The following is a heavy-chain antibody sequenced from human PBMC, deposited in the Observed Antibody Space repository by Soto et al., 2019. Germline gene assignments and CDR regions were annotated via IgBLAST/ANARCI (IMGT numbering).Heavy chain of an antibody. D-gene: IGHD3-22*01. V-gene: IGHV1-69*13. Sequence: SVKVSCKASGGTFSSYAISWVRQAPGQGLERMGGIIPIFGTANYAQKFQGRVTITADESTSTAYMELSSLRSEDTAVYYCARDRFGYYDSSGPAYGMDVWVQGTTVTVSS. CDR3: ARDRFGYYDSSGPAYGMDV. CDR1: GGTFSSYA. J-gene: IGHJ6*02. CDR2: IIPIFGTA.